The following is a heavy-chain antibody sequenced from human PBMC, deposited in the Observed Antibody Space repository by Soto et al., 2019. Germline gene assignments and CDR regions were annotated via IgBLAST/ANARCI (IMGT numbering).Heavy chain of an antibody. D-gene: IGHD6-13*01. CDR3: ARMASAGTLNWFDP. CDR2: MDPGSGKT. CDR1: GYTFINFD. V-gene: IGHV1-8*02. Sequence: ASVKVSCKASGYTFINFDISWVRQAAGQGLEWLGWMDPGSGKTGYASKFQGRVAMTRDASTGTSHLELSSLTSDDTAVYYCARMASAGTLNWFDPWGQGTLVTVSS. J-gene: IGHJ5*02.